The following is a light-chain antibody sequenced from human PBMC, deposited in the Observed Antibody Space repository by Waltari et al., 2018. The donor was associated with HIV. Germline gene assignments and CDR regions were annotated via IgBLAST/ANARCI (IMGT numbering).Light chain of an antibody. V-gene: IGLV2-23*02. J-gene: IGLJ1*01. Sequence: QPALTQPASVSGSPGQSITISCTGTSSDVGSYNLVSWYQHHPGKAPKLMIYEVTKRPSGISDRFSGSKSGNTASLTISVLQAEDEADYYCCSYARSSTFYVFGTGTKVTVL. CDR2: EVT. CDR3: CSYARSSTFYV. CDR1: SSDVGSYNL.